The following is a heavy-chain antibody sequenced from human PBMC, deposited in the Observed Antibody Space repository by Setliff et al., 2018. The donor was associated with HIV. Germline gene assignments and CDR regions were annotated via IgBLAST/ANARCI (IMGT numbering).Heavy chain of an antibody. Sequence: ASLKVSCKASGYTFTSYDISWVRQAPGQGLEWMGWISAYNGNTNYAQKLLGRVTMTTDTSTSTAYMELRSLRSDDTAVYYCAREIGDYYDSSGYYPPTDYYYGMDVWGQGTTVTSP. D-gene: IGHD3-22*01. J-gene: IGHJ6*02. CDR2: ISAYNGNT. CDR3: AREIGDYYDSSGYYPPTDYYYGMDV. CDR1: GYTFTSYD. V-gene: IGHV1-18*01.